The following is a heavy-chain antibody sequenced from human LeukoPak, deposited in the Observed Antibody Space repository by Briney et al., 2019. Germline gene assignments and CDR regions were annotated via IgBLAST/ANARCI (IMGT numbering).Heavy chain of an antibody. Sequence: SETLSLTCTVSGASISSSSYFWGWIRQSPGKGLEYIGSVYYSGRTYYNPSLKSRVTISLDTSTNQFSLRLTSVTAADTAVYYCARPLDTSLANPFDIWGHGTMVTVSS. CDR1: GASISSSSYF. J-gene: IGHJ3*02. V-gene: IGHV4-39*01. D-gene: IGHD3-16*01. CDR3: ARPLDTSLANPFDI. CDR2: VYYSGRT.